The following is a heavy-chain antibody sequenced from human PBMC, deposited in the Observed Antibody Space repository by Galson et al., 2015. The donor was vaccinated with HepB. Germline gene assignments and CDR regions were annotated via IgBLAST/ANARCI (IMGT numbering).Heavy chain of an antibody. V-gene: IGHV3-53*01. CDR3: ARDYSNYETPDAFDI. CDR2: IYSGGST. J-gene: IGHJ3*02. CDR1: GFTVSSNY. D-gene: IGHD4-11*01. Sequence: SLRLSCAASGFTVSSNYMSWVRQAPGKGLEWVSVIYSGGSTYYADSVKGRFTISRDNSKNTLYLQMNSLRAEDTAVYYCARDYSNYETPDAFDIWGQGTMVTVSS.